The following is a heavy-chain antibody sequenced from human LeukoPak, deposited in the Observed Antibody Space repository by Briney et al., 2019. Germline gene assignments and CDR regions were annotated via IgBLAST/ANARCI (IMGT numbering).Heavy chain of an antibody. D-gene: IGHD3-22*01. CDR3: ARESHPYDSSGYYYP. V-gene: IGHV1-46*01. J-gene: IGHJ5*02. CDR2: INPSGGST. Sequence: PGQXXXXMGXINPSGGSTSYAQKFQGRVTMIRGTSTSTVYMELSSLRSEDTAVYYCARESHPYDSSGYYYPWGQGTLVTVSS.